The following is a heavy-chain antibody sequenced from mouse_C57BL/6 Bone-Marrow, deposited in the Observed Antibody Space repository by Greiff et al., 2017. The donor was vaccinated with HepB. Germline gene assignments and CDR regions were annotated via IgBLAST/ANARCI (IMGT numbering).Heavy chain of an antibody. CDR2: IYPRDGST. J-gene: IGHJ1*03. CDR3: ARREGLYDGYYWYFDV. V-gene: IGHV1-85*01. CDR1: GYTFTSYD. Sequence: VQLQQSGPELVKPGASVKLSCKASGYTFTSYDINWVKQRPGQGLEWIGWIYPRDGSTKYNEKVKGKATLTVDTSSSTAYMELHSLTSEDSAVYFCARREGLYDGYYWYFDVWGTGTTVTVSS. D-gene: IGHD2-3*01.